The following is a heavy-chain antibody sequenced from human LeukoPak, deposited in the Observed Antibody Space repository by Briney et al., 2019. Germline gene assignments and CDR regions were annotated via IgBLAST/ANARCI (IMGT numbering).Heavy chain of an antibody. CDR1: GGSISSSTYH. Sequence: PSETLSLTCSVSGGSISSSTYHWSRIRQPAGKGLEWIGRIYRSGSTNFNPSLKSRATISVDTSKNEFSLRLRSVTAADTAMYYCARDRWGNLDDFDFWGPGTMVTVSS. CDR3: ARDRWGNLDDFDF. J-gene: IGHJ3*01. V-gene: IGHV4-61*02. CDR2: IYRSGST. D-gene: IGHD3-16*01.